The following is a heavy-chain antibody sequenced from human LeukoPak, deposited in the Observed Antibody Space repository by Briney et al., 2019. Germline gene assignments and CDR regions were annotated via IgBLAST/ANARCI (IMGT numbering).Heavy chain of an antibody. D-gene: IGHD6-13*01. V-gene: IGHV3-53*05. Sequence: GGSLRLSCAASGFTVSNSYMSWVRQAPGKGLEWVSVIYTGGVTSYADSVKGRFTISRDNSKNTLYLQMNSLRAEDTAVYYCAKSSSWRHAYFDYWGQGTLVTVSS. CDR2: IYTGGVT. CDR1: GFTVSNSY. CDR3: AKSSSWRHAYFDY. J-gene: IGHJ4*02.